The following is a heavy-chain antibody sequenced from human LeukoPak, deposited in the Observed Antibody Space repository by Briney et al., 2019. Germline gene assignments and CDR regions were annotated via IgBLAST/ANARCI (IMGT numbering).Heavy chain of an antibody. D-gene: IGHD1-26*01. CDR2: IIPIFGTA. Sequence: SVKVSCKASGGTFSSYAISWVRQAPGQGLEWMGGIIPIFGTANYAQKFQGRVTITADESTSTAYIELSSLRSEDTAVYYCARDRRVGATHNWFDHWGQGTLVTVSS. CDR1: GGTFSSYA. V-gene: IGHV1-69*01. CDR3: ARDRRVGATHNWFDH. J-gene: IGHJ5*02.